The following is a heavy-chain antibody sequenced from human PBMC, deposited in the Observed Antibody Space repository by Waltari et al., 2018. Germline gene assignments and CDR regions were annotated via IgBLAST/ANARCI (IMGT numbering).Heavy chain of an antibody. D-gene: IGHD3-10*01. V-gene: IGHV3-64*01. J-gene: IGHJ4*02. CDR3: ARRTAGSNYFDY. Sequence: EVQLVESGGGLVQPGGSLRLSCAASGFTFSSYAMHWVRQAPGKGLEYVSAISSNGVSTYYGNSVKGRFTISRDNSKNTLYLQMGSLRAEDMAVYYCARRTAGSNYFDYWGQGTLVTVSS. CDR2: ISSNGVST. CDR1: GFTFSSYA.